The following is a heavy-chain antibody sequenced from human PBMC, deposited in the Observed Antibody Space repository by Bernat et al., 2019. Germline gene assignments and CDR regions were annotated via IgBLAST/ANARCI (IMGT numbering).Heavy chain of an antibody. D-gene: IGHD3-16*01. CDR3: ARDRALGWGPYYFDY. J-gene: IGHJ4*02. CDR2: ISAYNGNP. V-gene: IGHV1-18*01. CDR1: GYTFTSYG. Sequence: QVQLVQSGAEVKKPGASVKVSCKASGYTFTSYGISWVRQAPGQGLEWMGWISAYNGNPNYAQKLQGRVTRTTDTSTSTAYVELRSLRAEDTAVYYCARDRALGWGPYYFDYWGQGTLVTVSS.